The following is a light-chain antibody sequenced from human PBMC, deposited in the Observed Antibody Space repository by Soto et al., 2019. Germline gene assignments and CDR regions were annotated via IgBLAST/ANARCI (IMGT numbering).Light chain of an antibody. CDR1: QSVRSN. J-gene: IGKJ5*01. CDR2: GTS. V-gene: IGKV3-15*01. Sequence: IGMTQSPATLSVSLGERAALSCRASQSVRSNLAWYQQKPCQAPRLLIYGTSTRATDIPARFSGSGSGTEFTLTISSLQSEDFAVYYCQQYNNWPAITFGQGTRLEIK. CDR3: QQYNNWPAIT.